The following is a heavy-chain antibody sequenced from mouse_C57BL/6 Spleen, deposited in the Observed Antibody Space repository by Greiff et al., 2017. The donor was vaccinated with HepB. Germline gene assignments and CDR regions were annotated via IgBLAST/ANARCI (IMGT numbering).Heavy chain of an antibody. CDR3: AIGDYSFWFAY. Sequence: VQLQQPGAELVKPGASVKVSCKASGYTFTSYWMHWVKQRPGQGLEWIGRIHPSDSDTNYNQKFKGKATLTVDKSSSTAYMQLSSLTSEDSAVYYCAIGDYSFWFAYWGQGTLVTVSA. CDR1: GYTFTSYW. V-gene: IGHV1-74*01. J-gene: IGHJ3*01. CDR2: IHPSDSDT. D-gene: IGHD2-12*01.